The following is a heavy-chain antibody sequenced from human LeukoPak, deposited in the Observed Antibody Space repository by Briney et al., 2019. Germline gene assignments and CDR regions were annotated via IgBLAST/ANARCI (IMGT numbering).Heavy chain of an antibody. CDR1: PFTFSNYA. CDR2: ISSGGGFT. J-gene: IGHJ4*02. V-gene: IGHV3-23*01. Sequence: GGSLRLSSAAPPFTFSNYAMTCARQAPGKGLEWVSTISSGGGFTYYSESVKGRFTISRDSSKSTLCLQMNSLRAEDTAVYYCAKDLRIRAGVPDYWGQGTLVTVSS. D-gene: IGHD2-8*01. CDR3: AKDLRIRAGVPDY.